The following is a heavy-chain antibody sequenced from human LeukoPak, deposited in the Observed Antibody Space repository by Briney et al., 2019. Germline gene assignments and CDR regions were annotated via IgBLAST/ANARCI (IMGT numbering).Heavy chain of an antibody. J-gene: IGHJ5*02. CDR3: AKGLLVPTGPIA. V-gene: IGHV3-23*01. Sequence: PGGSLRLSCAASGFTFSSYAMSWVRQAPGKGLEWVSAISGSGGSTYYADSVKGRFTISRDNSKNTLYLQVSSLRAEDTAVYYCAKGLLVPTGPIAWGQGTLVTVSS. CDR2: ISGSGGST. D-gene: IGHD2-2*01. CDR1: GFTFSSYA.